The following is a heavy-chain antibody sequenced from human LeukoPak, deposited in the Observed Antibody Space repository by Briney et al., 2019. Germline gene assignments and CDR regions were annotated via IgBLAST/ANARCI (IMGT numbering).Heavy chain of an antibody. CDR1: GFTFSSYA. Sequence: GGSLRLSCAASGFTFSSYAMSWVRQAPGKGLEGVSAISGSGGSTYYADSVKGRFTISRDNSKNTLYLQMNSLRAEDTAVYYCAKPYSSSWTPDYWGQGTLVTVSS. J-gene: IGHJ4*02. D-gene: IGHD6-13*01. V-gene: IGHV3-23*01. CDR2: ISGSGGST. CDR3: AKPYSSSWTPDY.